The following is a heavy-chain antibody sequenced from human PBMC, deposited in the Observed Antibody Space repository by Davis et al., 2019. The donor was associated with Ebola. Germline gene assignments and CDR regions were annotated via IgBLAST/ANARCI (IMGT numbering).Heavy chain of an antibody. CDR1: GGTFSSYT. V-gene: IGHV1-69*04. CDR2: IIPILGIA. Sequence: PSVKVSCKASGGTFSSYTISWVRQAPGQGLEWMGRIIPILGIANYAQKFQGRVTITADKPTSTAYMELSSLRSEDTAVYYCARDAEYQLLSGFDPWGQGTLVTVSS. D-gene: IGHD2-2*01. J-gene: IGHJ5*02. CDR3: ARDAEYQLLSGFDP.